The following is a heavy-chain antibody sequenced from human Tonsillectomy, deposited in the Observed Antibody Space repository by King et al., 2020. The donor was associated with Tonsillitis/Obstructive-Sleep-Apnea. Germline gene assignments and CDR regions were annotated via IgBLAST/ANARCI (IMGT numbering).Heavy chain of an antibody. V-gene: IGHV1-69*01. CDR1: GGTFSSYA. CDR2: IIPIFGTA. Sequence: QLVQSGAEVKKPGSSVKVSCKASGGTFSSYAISWVRQAPGQGLECMGGIIPIFGTANYAQKFQGRVTITADESTSTAYMELSSLRSEDTAVYYCARGGYCSGGSCYSPGYFDYWGQGTLVTVSS. CDR3: ARGGYCSGGSCYSPGYFDY. J-gene: IGHJ4*02. D-gene: IGHD2-15*01.